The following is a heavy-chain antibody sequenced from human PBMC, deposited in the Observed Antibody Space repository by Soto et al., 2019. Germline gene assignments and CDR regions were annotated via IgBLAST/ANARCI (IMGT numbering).Heavy chain of an antibody. CDR2: INPSGGST. D-gene: IGHD3-3*01. CDR3: ARERTVTPFWRAFDI. Sequence: ASVKGSCKASGYTFTSYYMHWVRQAPGQGLEWMGIINPSGGSTSYAQKFQGRVTMTRDTSTSTVYMELSSLRSEDTAVYYCARERTVTPFWRAFDIWGQGTMVTVSS. CDR1: GYTFTSYY. J-gene: IGHJ3*02. V-gene: IGHV1-46*03.